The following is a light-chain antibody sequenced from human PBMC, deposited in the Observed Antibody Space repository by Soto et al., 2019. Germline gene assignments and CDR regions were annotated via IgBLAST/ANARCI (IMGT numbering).Light chain of an antibody. Sequence: IEMTQSPSSVSASVGDRITITWRASQSIDNHCHWYQQKPGKAPQLLIYAASRLHSGVPSRFTGSGYGTDFTLTIGSLQPEDFATYYCQQSYNTPRTFGQGTKVDIK. CDR2: AAS. V-gene: IGKV1-39*01. CDR3: QQSYNTPRT. CDR1: QSIDNH. J-gene: IGKJ1*01.